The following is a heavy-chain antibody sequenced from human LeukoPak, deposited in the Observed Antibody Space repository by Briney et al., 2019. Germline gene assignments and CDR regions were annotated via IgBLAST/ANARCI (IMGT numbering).Heavy chain of an antibody. CDR3: VRGSQWNPGIAAAGNFGY. V-gene: IGHV3-21*01. Sequence: GGSLRLSCAASGFSFSSYSMNWVRQAPGKGLEWVSSISSGSSYIYYADSVKGRFTISKDSAKKSLYLQMNSLRAEDTAVYFCVRGSQWNPGIAAAGNFGYWGQGTLVTVSS. CDR2: ISSGSSYI. CDR1: GFSFSSYS. J-gene: IGHJ4*02. D-gene: IGHD6-13*01.